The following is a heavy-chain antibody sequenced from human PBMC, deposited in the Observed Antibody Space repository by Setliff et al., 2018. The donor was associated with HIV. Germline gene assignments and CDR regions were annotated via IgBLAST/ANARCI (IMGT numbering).Heavy chain of an antibody. CDR1: GLTFRNYD. J-gene: IGHJ4*02. CDR3: ARDAITLIRGITAFDY. V-gene: IGHV3-48*01. Sequence: LSLTCAASGLTFRNYDMNWVRQAPGKGLEWVSYIRSSSGTIFYADSVRGRFTISRDNAKNSLYLQMNSLRVEDTAVYYCARDAITLIRGITAFDYWGQGTLVTVSS. CDR2: IRSSSGTI. D-gene: IGHD3-10*01.